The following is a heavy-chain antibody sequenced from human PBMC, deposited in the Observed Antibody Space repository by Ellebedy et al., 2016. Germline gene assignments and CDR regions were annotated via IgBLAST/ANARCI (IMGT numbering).Heavy chain of an antibody. CDR3: ARAARIQPFDY. CDR1: GGSISSGGYS. CDR2: IYHSGST. V-gene: IGHV4-30-2*01. J-gene: IGHJ4*02. D-gene: IGHD5-18*01. Sequence: SETLSLTCAVSGGSISSGGYSWSWIRQPPGKGLEWIGYIYHSGSTYYNPSLKSRVTISVDRSKNQFSLKLSSVTAADTAVYYRARAARIQPFDYWGQGTLVTVSS.